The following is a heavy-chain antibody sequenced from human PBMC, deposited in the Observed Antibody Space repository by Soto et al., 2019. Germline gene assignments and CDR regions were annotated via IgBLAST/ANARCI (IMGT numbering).Heavy chain of an antibody. CDR1: GGSISSGGYS. V-gene: IGHV4-30-2*01. CDR2: IYHTGST. J-gene: IGHJ4*02. D-gene: IGHD3-22*01. CDR3: ARVGGYSYDRGDS. Sequence: PSETLSLTCAVSGGSISSGGYSWSWIRQPPGKGLEWIGYIYHTGSTTYNPSLKSRVTMSVDKSKNQFSVNLTSVTAADTAVYTWARVGGYSYDRGDSRGQKPLV.